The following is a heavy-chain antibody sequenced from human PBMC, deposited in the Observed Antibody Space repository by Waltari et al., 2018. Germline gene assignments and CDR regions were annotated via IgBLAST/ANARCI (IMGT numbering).Heavy chain of an antibody. D-gene: IGHD2-2*01. CDR3: AKSRGFEY. Sequence: EVQLVESGGGLVQPGGSLRLSCGASGFTFSRYWMRGVRQTPGKGLQWVANINYDGSQTYYVDSVKGRFTISRDNAKNSVFLQMNSLRVEDTAVYYCAKSRGFEYWGQGALITVSS. CDR1: GFTFSRYW. V-gene: IGHV3-7*01. J-gene: IGHJ4*02. CDR2: INYDGSQT.